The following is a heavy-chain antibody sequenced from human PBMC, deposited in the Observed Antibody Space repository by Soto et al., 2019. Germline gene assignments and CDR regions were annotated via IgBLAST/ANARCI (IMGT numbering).Heavy chain of an antibody. D-gene: IGHD5-12*01. Sequence: PSETLSLTCAVYGGSFSGYYWSWIRQPPGKGLEWIGEINHSGSTNYNPSLKSRVTISVDTSKNQFSLKLSSVTAADTAVYYCARVRWLRFIDYWGQGTLVTVSS. CDR2: INHSGST. CDR3: ARVRWLRFIDY. CDR1: GGSFSGYY. J-gene: IGHJ4*02. V-gene: IGHV4-34*01.